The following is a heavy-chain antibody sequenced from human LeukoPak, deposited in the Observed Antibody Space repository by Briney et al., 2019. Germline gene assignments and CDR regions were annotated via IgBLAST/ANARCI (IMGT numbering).Heavy chain of an antibody. CDR2: IYYSGST. V-gene: IGHV4-59*01. J-gene: IGHJ3*02. CDR1: GGSISSYY. CDR3: ARGWSRDAFDI. Sequence: SETLSPTCTVSGGSISSYYWSWIRQPPGKGLEWIGYIYYSGSTNYNPSLKSRVTISVDTSKNQFSLKLSSVTAADTAVYYCARGWSRDAFDIWGQGTKVTASS. D-gene: IGHD6-13*01.